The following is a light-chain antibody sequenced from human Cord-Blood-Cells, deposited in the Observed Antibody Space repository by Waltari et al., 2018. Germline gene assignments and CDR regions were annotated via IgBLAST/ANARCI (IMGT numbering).Light chain of an antibody. CDR3: QQYYSYPRT. CDR2: AAS. J-gene: IGKJ1*01. Sequence: AIRMTPSPSSFSASTGDRVTITCRASPGISSYLAWYQQKPGKAPKLLIYAASTLQSGVPSRFSGSGSGTDFTLTISCLQSEDFATYYCQQYYSYPRTFGQGTKVEIK. CDR1: PGISSY. V-gene: IGKV1-8*01.